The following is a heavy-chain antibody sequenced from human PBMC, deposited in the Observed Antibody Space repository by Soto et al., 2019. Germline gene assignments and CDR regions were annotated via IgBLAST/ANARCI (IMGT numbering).Heavy chain of an antibody. V-gene: IGHV4-59*01. CDR2: IYYSGST. CDR3: ARGLYYYDSSGYYDAFDI. Sequence: SETLSLTCTVPGGSISSYYWSWIRQPPGKGLEWIGYIYYSGSTNYNPSLKSRVTISVDTSKNQFSLKLSSVTAADTAVYYCARGLYYYDSSGYYDAFDIWGQGTMVTVSS. D-gene: IGHD3-22*01. CDR1: GGSISSYY. J-gene: IGHJ3*02.